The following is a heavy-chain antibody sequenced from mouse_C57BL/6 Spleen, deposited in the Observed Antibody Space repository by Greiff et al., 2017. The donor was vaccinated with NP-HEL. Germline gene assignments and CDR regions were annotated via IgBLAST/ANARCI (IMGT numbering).Heavy chain of an antibody. CDR2: IYPSDSET. J-gene: IGHJ1*03. V-gene: IGHV1-61*01. Sequence: QVQLQQSGAELVRPGSSVKLSCKASGYTFTSYWMDWVKQRPGQGLEWIGNIYPSDSETHYNQKFKDKATLTVDKSSSTAYMQLSSLTSEDSAVYYCARQRNWYFDVWGTGTTVTVSS. CDR3: ARQRNWYFDV. CDR1: GYTFTSYW.